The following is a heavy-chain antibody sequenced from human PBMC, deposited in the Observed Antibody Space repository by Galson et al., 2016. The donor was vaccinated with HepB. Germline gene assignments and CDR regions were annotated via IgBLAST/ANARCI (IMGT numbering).Heavy chain of an antibody. V-gene: IGHV3-7*01. CDR2: IKYDGSDK. J-gene: IGHJ5*02. Sequence: SLRLSCAASGFTFRDYWMSWVRQAPGKGLEWVVNIKYDGSDKYYVDSVNGRFTISRDNAENSLYLQMNSLRAEDTAVYYCARAASQITSSWFDPWGQGTLVTVSS. CDR3: ARAASQITSSWFDP. CDR1: GFTFRDYW.